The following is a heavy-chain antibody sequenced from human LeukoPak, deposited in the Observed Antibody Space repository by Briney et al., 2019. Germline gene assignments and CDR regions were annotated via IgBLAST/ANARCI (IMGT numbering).Heavy chain of an antibody. D-gene: IGHD2-2*01. Sequence: PGGSLRLSCAASGFTFSSYAMHWVRQAPGKGLEWVAVISYDGSNKYYADSVKGRFTISRDNSKNTLYLQMNSLRAEDTAVYYCARDLGTSCPFCYYYYGMDVWGQGTTVTVSS. CDR3: ARDLGTSCPFCYYYYGMDV. CDR2: ISYDGSNK. J-gene: IGHJ6*02. CDR1: GFTFSSYA. V-gene: IGHV3-30-3*01.